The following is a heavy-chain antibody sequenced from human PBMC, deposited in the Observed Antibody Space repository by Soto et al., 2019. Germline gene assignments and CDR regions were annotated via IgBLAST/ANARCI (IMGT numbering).Heavy chain of an antibody. Sequence: VGSLRNSQKVSEYSFTSYCIGRVRHMPGKCLEWMGIIYPGDSDTRYSPSFQGQVTISADKSSSTAYLQWSSLKASDTAMYYCARRPDYDFWRGPRYGMAVWGKGTTVPVFS. CDR2: IYPGDSDT. V-gene: IGHV5-51*01. D-gene: IGHD3-3*01. J-gene: IGHJ6*04. CDR3: ARRPDYDFWRGPRYGMAV. CDR1: EYSFTSYC.